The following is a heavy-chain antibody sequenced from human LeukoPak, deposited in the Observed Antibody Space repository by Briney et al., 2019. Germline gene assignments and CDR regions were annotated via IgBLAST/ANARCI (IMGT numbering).Heavy chain of an antibody. CDR1: GFTFSSYA. Sequence: SGGSLRLSCAASGFTFSSYAMHWVRQAPGKGLEYVSAISSNGGSTYYANSVKGRFTISRDNSKDTLYLQMGSLRAEDMAVYYCARDMNLGGAIDYWGQGTLVTVSS. CDR2: ISSNGGST. V-gene: IGHV3-64*01. J-gene: IGHJ4*02. CDR3: ARDMNLGGAIDY. D-gene: IGHD1-26*01.